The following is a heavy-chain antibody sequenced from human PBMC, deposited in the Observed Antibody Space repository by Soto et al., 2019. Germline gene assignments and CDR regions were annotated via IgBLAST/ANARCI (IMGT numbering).Heavy chain of an antibody. J-gene: IGHJ4*02. Sequence: EVQLVESGGGIVQPGGSLRLSCSVSGCTFSSHWMHWVRQAPGKGLVWVSRISTDGSRTTYADSVKGRVTISRDNAKNTLYLDMSSLRAEDTAVYYCARDMLGPRAFDYWGRGTLVTVSS. V-gene: IGHV3-74*01. CDR3: ARDMLGPRAFDY. CDR1: GCTFSSHW. D-gene: IGHD3-10*02. CDR2: ISTDGSRT.